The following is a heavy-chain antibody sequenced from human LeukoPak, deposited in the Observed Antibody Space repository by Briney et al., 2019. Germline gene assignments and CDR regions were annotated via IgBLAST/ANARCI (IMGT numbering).Heavy chain of an antibody. Sequence: PSETLSLTCAVYGGSFSGYYWSWIRQPPGKGLEWIGEINHSGSTNYNPSLKSRVTISVDTSKNQFSLKLSSVTAADTAVYYCARSPWTSYDYWGQGTPVTVSS. CDR3: ARSPWTSYDY. D-gene: IGHD2-2*01. J-gene: IGHJ4*02. V-gene: IGHV4-34*01. CDR2: INHSGST. CDR1: GGSFSGYY.